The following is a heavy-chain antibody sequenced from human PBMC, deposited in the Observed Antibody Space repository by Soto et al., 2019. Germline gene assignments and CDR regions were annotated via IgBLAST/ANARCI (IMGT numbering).Heavy chain of an antibody. D-gene: IGHD3-10*01. CDR1: GVTFSSYG. Sequence: PGGSLRLSCAASGVTFSSYGMHCVLQAPGKGLEWVAVISYDGSNKYYADSVKGRFTISRDNSKNTLYLQMNSLRAEDTAVYYCASRSWFGDHRPEYWGQATLVTVSS. J-gene: IGHJ4*02. V-gene: IGHV3-30*03. CDR3: ASRSWFGDHRPEY. CDR2: ISYDGSNK.